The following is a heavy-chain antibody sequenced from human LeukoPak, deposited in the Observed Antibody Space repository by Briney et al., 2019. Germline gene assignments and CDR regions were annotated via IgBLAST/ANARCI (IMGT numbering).Heavy chain of an antibody. Sequence: SQTLSLTCTVSGGSISSGSYYWSWIRQPAGKGLEWIGRIYTSGSTNYNPSLKSRVTISVDTSKNQFSLKLSSVTAADTAVYYCASPKVITGTTFDYWGQGTLVTVSS. V-gene: IGHV4-61*02. CDR1: GGSISSGSYY. D-gene: IGHD1-20*01. J-gene: IGHJ4*02. CDR3: ASPKVITGTTFDY. CDR2: IYTSGST.